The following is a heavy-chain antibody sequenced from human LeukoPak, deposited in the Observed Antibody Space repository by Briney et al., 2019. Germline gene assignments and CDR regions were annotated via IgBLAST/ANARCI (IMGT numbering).Heavy chain of an antibody. J-gene: IGHJ3*02. CDR3: AKGMGDFWRGYYFEVEAFDI. V-gene: IGHV3-7*03. CDR1: GFTFSSYW. Sequence: GGSLRLSCAASGFTFSSYWMSWVRQAPGKGLEWVANIKQDGSEKYYVDSVKGRFTISRDNAKNSLYLQMNSLRAEDTAVYYCAKGMGDFWRGYYFEVEAFDIWGQGTMVTVSS. CDR2: IKQDGSEK. D-gene: IGHD3-3*01.